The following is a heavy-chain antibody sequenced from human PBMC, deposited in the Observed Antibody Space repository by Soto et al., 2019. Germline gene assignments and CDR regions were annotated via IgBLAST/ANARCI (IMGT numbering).Heavy chain of an antibody. V-gene: IGHV1-3*04. J-gene: IGHJ3*02. D-gene: IGHD3-22*01. CDR2: INTANGNT. CDR3: ASGVTMIVVVPSDAFDI. CDR1: GYTFTSYA. Sequence: GASVKVSCKASGYTFTSYAIHWVRQAPGQRLEWMGWINTANGNTKYSQNFQGRVTITRDTSASTAYMELSSLRSEDTAVYYCASGVTMIVVVPSDAFDIWGQGTMVTVSS.